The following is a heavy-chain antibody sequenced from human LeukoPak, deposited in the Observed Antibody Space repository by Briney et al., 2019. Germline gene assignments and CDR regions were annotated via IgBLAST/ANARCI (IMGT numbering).Heavy chain of an antibody. Sequence: GGSLRLSCAASGFTFSSYAMHWVRQAPGKGLEWVAVISYDGSNKYYADSVKGRFTISRDNSKNTLYLQMNSLRAEDTAVYYCATREGIAVAGLDYWGQGTLVTVSS. D-gene: IGHD6-19*01. CDR2: ISYDGSNK. V-gene: IGHV3-30-3*01. J-gene: IGHJ4*02. CDR1: GFTFSSYA. CDR3: ATREGIAVAGLDY.